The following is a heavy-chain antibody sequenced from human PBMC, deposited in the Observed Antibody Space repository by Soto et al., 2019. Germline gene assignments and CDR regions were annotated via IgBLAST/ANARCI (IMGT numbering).Heavy chain of an antibody. J-gene: IGHJ6*02. CDR3: ARAQGGSYYTWYSSYGMDV. Sequence: GASFKVSCKVSGYTLTELSMHWVRQAPGKGLEWMGGFDPEDGEAIYAQKFQGRVTITADESTSTAYMELSSLRSEDTAVYYCARAQGGSYYTWYSSYGMDVWGPGTTVTVSS. D-gene: IGHD1-26*01. CDR2: FDPEDGEA. V-gene: IGHV1-24*01. CDR1: GYTLTELS.